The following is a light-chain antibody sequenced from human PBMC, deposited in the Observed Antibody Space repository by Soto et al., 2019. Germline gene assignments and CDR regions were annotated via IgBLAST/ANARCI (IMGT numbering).Light chain of an antibody. Sequence: DIQMTQSPSSLFASVGDRVTITCRASQGISNYLNWYQQKPGKAPKLLIYAASSLQSGVPSRFSGSGSGTDFTLTISSLQPEDFATYFCQHSYDSPTWTFGQGTKVEIK. CDR1: QGISNY. J-gene: IGKJ1*01. CDR3: QHSYDSPTWT. V-gene: IGKV1-39*01. CDR2: AAS.